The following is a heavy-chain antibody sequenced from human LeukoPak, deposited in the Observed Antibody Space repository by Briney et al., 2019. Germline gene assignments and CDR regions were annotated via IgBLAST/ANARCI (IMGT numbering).Heavy chain of an antibody. CDR3: ARLFYYDSSGYVSMDV. CDR2: IYYSGST. V-gene: IGHV4-59*08. Sequence: PSETLSLTCTVSGGSISSYYWSWIRQPPGKGLEWIGYIYYSGSTNYNPSLKSRVTISVDTSKNQFSLKLSSVTAADTAVYYCARLFYYDSSGYVSMDVWGQGTTVTVSS. CDR1: GGSISSYY. J-gene: IGHJ6*02. D-gene: IGHD3-22*01.